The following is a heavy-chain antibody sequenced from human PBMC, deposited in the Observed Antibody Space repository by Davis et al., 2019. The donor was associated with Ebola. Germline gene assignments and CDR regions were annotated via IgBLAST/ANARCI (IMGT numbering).Heavy chain of an antibody. D-gene: IGHD3-10*01. CDR1: GGSISSYY. CDR3: ERGQSGSDYSLWQY. Sequence: MPSETLSLTCTVSGGSISSYYWSWIRQPPGKGLEWIGEMDHSGNTNYNPSLKSRVTISIDTSKKQITLNLTSVTAADTAVYYCERGQSGSDYSLWQYWGQGTLVTVSS. V-gene: IGHV4-34*01. J-gene: IGHJ4*02. CDR2: MDHSGNT.